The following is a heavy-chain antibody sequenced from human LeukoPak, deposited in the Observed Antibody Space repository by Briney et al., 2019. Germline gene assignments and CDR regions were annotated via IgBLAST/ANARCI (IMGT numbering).Heavy chain of an antibody. J-gene: IGHJ4*02. V-gene: IGHV3-23*01. CDR2: VSGSGDNT. CDR3: ARWGNDYSQFDS. D-gene: IGHD4-11*01. Sequence: AGGSLRLSCAASGFTFNNYAMTWVRKAPGKGLEWVSVVSGSGDNTNYADSVKGRFTISRDNSKNTLFLQMNSLRTEDTAVYFCARWGNDYSQFDSWGQGTLVTVSP. CDR1: GFTFNNYA.